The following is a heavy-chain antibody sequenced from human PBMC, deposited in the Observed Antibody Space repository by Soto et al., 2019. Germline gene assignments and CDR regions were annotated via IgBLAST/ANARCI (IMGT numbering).Heavy chain of an antibody. CDR2: ISYDGSNK. D-gene: IGHD5-12*01. CDR1: GLTFSSYG. V-gene: IGHV3-30*18. Sequence: XXSLSLSFAASGLTFSSYGMHWVPQAPGKGLEWVAVISYDGSNKYYADSVKGRFTISRDNSKNTLYLQMNSLRAEDTAVYYCAKDRYSGYDEFDYWGQGTLVTVSS. CDR3: AKDRYSGYDEFDY. J-gene: IGHJ4*02.